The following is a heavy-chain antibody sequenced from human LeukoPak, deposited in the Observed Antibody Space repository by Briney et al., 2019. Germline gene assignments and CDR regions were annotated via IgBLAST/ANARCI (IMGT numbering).Heavy chain of an antibody. Sequence: SETLSLTCTVFGGPISSYYWSWIRQPPGKGLEWIGYIYYSGSTNYNPSLKSRVTISVDTSKNQFSLKLSSVTAADTAVYYCARVESETYYDILTGYYLDYWGQGTLVTVSS. CDR3: ARVESETYYDILTGYYLDY. CDR2: IYYSGST. CDR1: GGPISSYY. V-gene: IGHV4-59*01. D-gene: IGHD3-9*01. J-gene: IGHJ4*02.